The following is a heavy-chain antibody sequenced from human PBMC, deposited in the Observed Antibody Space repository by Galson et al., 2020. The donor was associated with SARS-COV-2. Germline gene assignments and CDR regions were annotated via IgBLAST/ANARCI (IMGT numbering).Heavy chain of an antibody. CDR3: ARQRSNIAVFDY. V-gene: IGHV4-34*01. Sequence: SETLSLTCAVYGGSFSGSYWSWIRQSPGKGLDWIGEINHRGSTNYSPSLKSRVTISVDTPKKQFSLKLNSVTAADTAVYFCARQRSNIAVFDYWGRGTLVTVSS. J-gene: IGHJ4*02. CDR2: INHRGST. D-gene: IGHD6-19*01. CDR1: GGSFSGSY.